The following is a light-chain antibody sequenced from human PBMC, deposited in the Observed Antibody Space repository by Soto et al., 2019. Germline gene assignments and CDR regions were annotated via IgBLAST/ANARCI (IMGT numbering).Light chain of an antibody. V-gene: IGKV1-39*01. CDR2: AAS. J-gene: IGKJ4*01. CDR3: QQYDNLPLT. Sequence: DIQMTQSPSSLSASVGDRVTITCRASQSISINLSWYQQKPGKAPQLLIYAASSLQSGVPSRFSGGGSGTDFTLTISSLQPEDIATYYCQQYDNLPLTFGGGTKVEIK. CDR1: QSISIN.